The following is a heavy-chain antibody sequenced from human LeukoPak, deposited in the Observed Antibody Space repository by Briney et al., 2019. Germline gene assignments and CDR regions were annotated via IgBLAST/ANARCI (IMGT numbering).Heavy chain of an antibody. V-gene: IGHV4-59*01. D-gene: IGHD3-22*01. CDR2: ISYSGGP. CDR3: ARENYGSSGYYNDY. CDR1: GDSISSYH. J-gene: IGHJ4*02. Sequence: PSETLSLTCTVSGDSISSYHWSWIRQPPGKGLEWIGYISYSGGPNYNPPHKSRVTISVDTSKNQFSLKLTSVTAADTAVYYCARENYGSSGYYNDYWGQGALVTVSS.